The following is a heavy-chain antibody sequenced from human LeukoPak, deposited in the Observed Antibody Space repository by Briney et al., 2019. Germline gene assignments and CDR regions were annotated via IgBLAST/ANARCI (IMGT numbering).Heavy chain of an antibody. J-gene: IGHJ4*02. CDR2: ISGSGGST. CDR3: AKVGATQHLDY. CDR1: GFTSTNYA. V-gene: IGHV3-23*01. D-gene: IGHD1-26*01. Sequence: PGGSLRLSCAASGFTSTNYAMNWVRQAPGKGLEWVSAISGSGGSTYYADSVKGRFTISRDNSKNTLYLQMNSLRAEDTAVYYCAKVGATQHLDYWGQGTLVTVSS.